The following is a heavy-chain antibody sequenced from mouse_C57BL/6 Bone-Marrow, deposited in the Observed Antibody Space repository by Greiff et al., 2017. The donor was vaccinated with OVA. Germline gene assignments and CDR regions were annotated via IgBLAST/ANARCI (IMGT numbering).Heavy chain of an antibody. J-gene: IGHJ1*03. D-gene: IGHD2-2*01. Sequence: EVMLVESGGGLVKPGGSLKLSCAASGFTFSSYAMSWVRQTPEKRLEWVATISDGGSYTYYPDNVKGRFTISRDNAKNNLYLQMSHLKSEDTAMYYCARGVGGSTMVTTRWYFDVWGTGTTVTVSS. CDR2: ISDGGSYT. CDR3: ARGVGGSTMVTTRWYFDV. CDR1: GFTFSSYA. V-gene: IGHV5-4*03.